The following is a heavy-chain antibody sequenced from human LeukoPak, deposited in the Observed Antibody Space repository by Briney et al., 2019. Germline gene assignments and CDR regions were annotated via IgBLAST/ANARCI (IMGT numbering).Heavy chain of an antibody. CDR3: AKVVGGLWDDWYFDL. Sequence: SQTLSLTCAISGDSVSSNSAAWNWIRQSPSRGLEWLGRTYYRSKWCNDYAVSVKSRITINPDTSKNQFSLKLSSVTAADTAVYYCAKVVGGLWDDWYFDLWGRGTLVTVSS. D-gene: IGHD5-18*01. CDR1: GDSVSSNSAA. CDR2: TYYRSKWCN. J-gene: IGHJ2*01. V-gene: IGHV6-1*01.